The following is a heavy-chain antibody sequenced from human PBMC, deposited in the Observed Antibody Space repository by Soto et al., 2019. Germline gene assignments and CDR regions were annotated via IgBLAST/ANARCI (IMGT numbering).Heavy chain of an antibody. CDR1: GFTVTTYG. V-gene: IGHV3-30*03. CDR3: ASIADY. Sequence: QVQLVESGGGVVQPGRSLRLSCAAAGFTVTTYGMQWVRQAPGKGLEWVARLTHDGSRDIYADSVKGRFTISRDTSKNTLYLQMNSLRPEDTAVYYCASIADYWGQGTLVTVSS. J-gene: IGHJ4*02. CDR2: LTHDGSRD. D-gene: IGHD2-21*01.